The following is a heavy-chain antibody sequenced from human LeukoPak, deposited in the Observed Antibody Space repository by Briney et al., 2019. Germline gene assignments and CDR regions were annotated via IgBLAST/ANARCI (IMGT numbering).Heavy chain of an antibody. Sequence: PSETLSLTCTVSGGSVSSGSHYWSWIRQPPGKGLVWIGYIYYSGSTNYNPSLKSRVTISVDTSKNQFSLKLSSVTAADTAVYYCARDWGGNSYGYFDYWGQGTLVTVSS. CDR2: IYYSGST. CDR1: GGSVSSGSHY. J-gene: IGHJ4*02. D-gene: IGHD5-18*01. V-gene: IGHV4-61*01. CDR3: ARDWGGNSYGYFDY.